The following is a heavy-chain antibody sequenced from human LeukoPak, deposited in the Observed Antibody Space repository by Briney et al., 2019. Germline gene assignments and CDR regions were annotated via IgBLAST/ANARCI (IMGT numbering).Heavy chain of an antibody. CDR1: AYSFTSDW. D-gene: IGHD3-22*01. J-gene: IGHJ4*02. CDR3: ARVLQETYYYDSSGYYPGYFDY. CDR2: IYPGDSDT. Sequence: GESLKISCYGSAYSFTSDWIGWVRQMPGKGLEWMGIIYPGDSDTRYSPSFQGQVTISADKSISTAYLQWSSLKASDTAMYYCARVLQETYYYDSSGYYPGYFDYWGQGTLVTVSS. V-gene: IGHV5-51*01.